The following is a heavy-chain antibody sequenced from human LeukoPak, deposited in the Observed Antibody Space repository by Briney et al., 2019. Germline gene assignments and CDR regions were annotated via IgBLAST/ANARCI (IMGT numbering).Heavy chain of an antibody. CDR2: IEGDGNRI. CDR3: TRDWRNLGYDY. J-gene: IGHJ4*02. V-gene: IGHV3-74*01. D-gene: IGHD5-12*01. Sequence: GGSLRLSCAASGFTLSTYWMHWVRQAPGKGLMWVSRIEGDGNRITYADSVKGRFTISRDNAKNTLYLQMNSLRAEDTAVYYCTRDWRNLGYDYWGQGTLVTVSS. CDR1: GFTLSTYW.